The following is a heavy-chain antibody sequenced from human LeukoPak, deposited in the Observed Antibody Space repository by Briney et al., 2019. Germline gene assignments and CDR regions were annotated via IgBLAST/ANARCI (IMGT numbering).Heavy chain of an antibody. V-gene: IGHV3-30*18. CDR1: GFSFDTYG. CDR3: AKDVSRYCTEDVCYPFDY. J-gene: IGHJ4*02. D-gene: IGHD2-8*01. CDR2: ISFDGRNT. Sequence: PGGSLRLSCAASGFSFDTYGMHWVRQAPGKGLEWVAVISFDGRNTHYADSMKGRFTISRDNYKNTLYLQMSSLRAEDTAVYYCAKDVSRYCTEDVCYPFDYWGQGTLVTVSS.